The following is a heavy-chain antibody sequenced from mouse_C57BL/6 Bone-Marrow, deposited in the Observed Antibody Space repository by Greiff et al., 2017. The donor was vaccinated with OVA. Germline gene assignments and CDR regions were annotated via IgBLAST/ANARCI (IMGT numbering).Heavy chain of an antibody. D-gene: IGHD1-1*01. Sequence: EVKVEESGGGLVQPGESLKLSCESNEYEFPSHDMSWVRKTPEKRLELVAAINSDGGSTYYPDTMERRFIISSDNTKKTLYLQMSSLRSEDTALYYCARPDLLLRSYFDYGGQGTTLTASYLDYWGQGTTLTVSS. CDR2: INSDGGST. J-gene: IGHJ2*01. CDR3: ARPDLLLRSYFDYGGQGTTLTASYLDY. V-gene: IGHV5-2*03. CDR1: EYEFPSHD.